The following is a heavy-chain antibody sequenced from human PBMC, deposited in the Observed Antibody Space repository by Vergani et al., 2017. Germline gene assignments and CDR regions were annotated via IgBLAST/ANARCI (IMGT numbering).Heavy chain of an antibody. CDR2: IYYSGGN. V-gene: IGHV4-39*01. D-gene: IGHD5/OR15-5a*01. Sequence: QLQLQESDPGLVKPSETLSLPCTVSGGSIRSTFYYWGWIRPPPGKGLEWIGHIYYSGGNYYKPSLKSRVTISVDTYKNQFSLKLNAVTAADTAVYYLARVDTQVPSTSHFYYMDVCGKGTTVVVSS. CDR1: GGSIRSTFYY. CDR3: ARVDTQVPSTSHFYYMDV. J-gene: IGHJ6*03.